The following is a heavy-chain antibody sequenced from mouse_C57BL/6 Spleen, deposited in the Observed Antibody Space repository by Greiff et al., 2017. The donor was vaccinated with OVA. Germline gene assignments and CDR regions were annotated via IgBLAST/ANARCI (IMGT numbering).Heavy chain of an antibody. V-gene: IGHV1-18*01. CDR2: INPNNGGT. CDR3: ARQIYDGYYAMDY. Sequence: EVQVVESGPELVKPGASVKIPCKASGYTFTDYNMDWVKQSHGKSLEWIGDINPNNGGTIYNQKFKGKATLTVDKSSSTAYMELRSLTSEDTAVYYCARQIYDGYYAMDYWGQGTSVTVSS. D-gene: IGHD2-3*01. J-gene: IGHJ4*01. CDR1: GYTFTDYN.